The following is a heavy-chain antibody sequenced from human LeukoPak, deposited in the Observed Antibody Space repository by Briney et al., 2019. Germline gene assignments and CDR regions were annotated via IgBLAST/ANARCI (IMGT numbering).Heavy chain of an antibody. CDR3: ARPRGGYCSSTSCFGLSDWFDP. J-gene: IGHJ5*02. V-gene: IGHV4-34*01. CDR1: GGSFSGYY. CDR2: INHSGST. Sequence: SETLSLTCAVYGGSFSGYYWSWIRQPPGKGLEWIGEINHSGSTNYNPSHKSRVTISVDTSKNQFSLKLSSVTAADTAVYYCARPRGGYCSSTSCFGLSDWFDPWGQGTLVTVSS. D-gene: IGHD2-2*01.